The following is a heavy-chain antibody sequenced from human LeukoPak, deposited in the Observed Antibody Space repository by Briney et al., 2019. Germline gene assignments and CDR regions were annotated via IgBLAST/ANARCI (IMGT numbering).Heavy chain of an antibody. D-gene: IGHD2-2*01. V-gene: IGHV4-34*01. CDR1: GASISGYH. J-gene: IGHJ6*02. CDR2: INHSGST. CDR3: ARGADDCSSTSCSADNYYYYYGMDV. Sequence: SETLSLTCTVSGASISGYHWSWIRQPPGQGLEWIGEINHSGSTNYNPSLKSRVTISVDTSKNQFSLKLSSVTAADTAVYYCARGADDCSSTSCSADNYYYYYGMDVWGQGTTVTVSS.